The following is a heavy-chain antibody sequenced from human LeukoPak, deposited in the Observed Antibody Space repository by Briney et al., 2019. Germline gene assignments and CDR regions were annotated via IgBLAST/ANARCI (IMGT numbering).Heavy chain of an antibody. CDR3: ATDFYDST. J-gene: IGHJ5*02. V-gene: IGHV3-15*07. CDR1: GFTFSNAW. CDR2: IRSNSDGGTI. D-gene: IGHD3-22*01. Sequence: GGSLRLSCATSGFTFSNAWMNWVRQAPGKGLEWVGRIRSNSDGGTIDYAAPVKGRFTLSRDDSKTTLYLQMNSLQTEDTAVYYCATDFYDSTWGQGTPVTASS.